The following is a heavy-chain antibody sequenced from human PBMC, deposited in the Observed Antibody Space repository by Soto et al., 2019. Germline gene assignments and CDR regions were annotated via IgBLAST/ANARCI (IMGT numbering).Heavy chain of an antibody. CDR1: GGSVRDGSYY. Sequence: PSETLSLTCTVSGGSVRDGSYYWAWLRQPPGKGLEWIGHIYHSGSTIYNPSLKSRVTISIDTSKSQFSLKVNSMTAADTAVYYCARYRREAVAGYTLDSWGQGILVTVSS. V-gene: IGHV4-61*01. J-gene: IGHJ5*02. D-gene: IGHD6-13*01. CDR3: ARYRREAVAGYTLDS. CDR2: IYHSGST.